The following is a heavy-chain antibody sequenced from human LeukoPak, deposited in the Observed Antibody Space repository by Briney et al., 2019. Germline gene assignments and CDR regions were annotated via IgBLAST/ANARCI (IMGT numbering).Heavy chain of an antibody. Sequence: WGSLRLSCAASGFTFGSYTMNWVRQAPGKGLEWVSSISPSGYSTWNADSVKGRFTISRDNAKNSVYLHMNSLRAEDTAIYYCGRDFVGESGAGGPWGQGILITVSS. CDR2: ISPSGYST. J-gene: IGHJ5*02. V-gene: IGHV3-21*01. CDR3: GRDFVGESGAGGP. CDR1: GFTFGSYT. D-gene: IGHD3-10*01.